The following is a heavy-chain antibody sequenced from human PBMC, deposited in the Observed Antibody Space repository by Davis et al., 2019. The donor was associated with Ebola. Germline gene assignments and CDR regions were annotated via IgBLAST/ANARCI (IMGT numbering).Heavy chain of an antibody. CDR3: SIGGTTGGFDY. V-gene: IGHV1-24*01. CDR2: FDPEDGEA. D-gene: IGHD1-14*01. J-gene: IGHJ4*02. Sequence: ASVKVSCKASGYTFTGYYMHWVRQAPGKGLEWMGYFDPEDGEAIYAQNFQGRVTMTEDTSTNTAYMELSGLRSEDTAVYYCSIGGTTGGFDYWGQGTLVTVSS. CDR1: GYTFTGYY.